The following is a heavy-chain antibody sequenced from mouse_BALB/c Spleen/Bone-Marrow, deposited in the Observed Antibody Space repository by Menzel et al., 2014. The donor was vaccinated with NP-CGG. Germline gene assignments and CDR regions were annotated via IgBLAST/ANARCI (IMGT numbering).Heavy chain of an antibody. V-gene: IGHV1-69*02. CDR1: GYTFXSYW. CDR3: TRDYSGTSSMDY. CDR2: IYPSDSYT. Sequence: VKLMESGAELVRPGASVKLSCKASGYTFXSYWLNWVKQRPGQGLEWIGNIYPSDSYTNYNQKFKDKATLTVDKSSSTAYMQLSSPTSEDSAVYYCTRDYSGTSSMDYWGQGTSVTVSS. D-gene: IGHD1-1*01. J-gene: IGHJ4*01.